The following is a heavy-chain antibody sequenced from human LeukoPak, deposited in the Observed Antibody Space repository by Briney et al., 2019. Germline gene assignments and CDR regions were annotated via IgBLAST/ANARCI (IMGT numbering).Heavy chain of an antibody. CDR2: INPNSGGT. D-gene: IGHD6-19*01. CDR1: GYTFTGYY. V-gene: IGHV1-2*04. Sequence: ASVKVSCKASGYTFTGYYMHWVRQAPGQGLEWMGWINPNSGGTNYAQKFQGWVTMTRDTSISTAYMELSRLRSDDTAVYYCARDSDISGWTFDYWGQGTLVTVSS. J-gene: IGHJ4*02. CDR3: ARDSDISGWTFDY.